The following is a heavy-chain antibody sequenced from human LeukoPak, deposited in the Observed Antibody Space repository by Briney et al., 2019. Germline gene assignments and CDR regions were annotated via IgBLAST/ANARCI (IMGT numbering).Heavy chain of an antibody. Sequence: GGSLRLSCAASGLTFSNYAMSWFRQAPGKGLEWGSGITSGFTPHYADSVKGRFTISRDNSKNTFHLQMHSLRAEDTAVYYCAKDYSDSRVGDVFFEYWGQGTLVTVSS. V-gene: IGHV3-23*01. D-gene: IGHD1-26*01. CDR3: AKDYSDSRVGDVFFEY. CDR2: ITSGFTP. J-gene: IGHJ4*02. CDR1: GLTFSNYA.